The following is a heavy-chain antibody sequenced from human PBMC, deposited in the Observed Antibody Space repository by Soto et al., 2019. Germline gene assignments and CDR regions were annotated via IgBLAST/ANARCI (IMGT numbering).Heavy chain of an antibody. J-gene: IGHJ6*02. CDR3: ASGRDSSSWYFRLDYYYGMDV. V-gene: IGHV4-4*02. CDR1: GGSISSSNW. CDR2: IYHSGST. Sequence: PSETLSLTCAVSGGSISSSNWWSWVRQPPGKGLEWIGEIYHSGSTNYNPSLKSRVAISVDKSKNQFSLKLSSVTAADTAVYYCASGRDSSSWYFRLDYYYGMDVWGQGTTVTVSS. D-gene: IGHD6-13*01.